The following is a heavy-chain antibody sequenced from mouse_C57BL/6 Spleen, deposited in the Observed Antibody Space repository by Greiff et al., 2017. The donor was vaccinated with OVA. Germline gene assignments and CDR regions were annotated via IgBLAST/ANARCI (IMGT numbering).Heavy chain of an antibody. Sequence: VQLQQSGPELVKPGASVKISCKASGYTFTDYYINWVKQRPGQGLEWIGWIFPGSGSTYYNEKFKGKATLTVDKSSSTAYMLLSSLTSEDSAVYFCARRFITTVVAKGYFDVWGTGTTVTVSS. V-gene: IGHV1-75*01. CDR2: IFPGSGST. CDR3: ARRFITTVVAKGYFDV. J-gene: IGHJ1*03. D-gene: IGHD1-1*01. CDR1: GYTFTDYY.